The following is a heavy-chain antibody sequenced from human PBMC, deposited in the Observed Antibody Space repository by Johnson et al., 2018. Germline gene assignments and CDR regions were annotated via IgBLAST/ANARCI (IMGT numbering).Heavy chain of an antibody. CDR2: IWYDGSQK. Sequence: QVQLVQSGGGVVQPGRSXRLSCAASGFAFSSYGMHWVRQAPGKGLEWVAVIWYDGSQKYYADSVRGRFTISRDNSKKTLYLQMNSLRAEDTAVYYCATLFRGDAFDIWGQGTMVTVSS. CDR1: GFAFSSYG. V-gene: IGHV3-33*01. CDR3: ATLFRGDAFDI. J-gene: IGHJ3*02.